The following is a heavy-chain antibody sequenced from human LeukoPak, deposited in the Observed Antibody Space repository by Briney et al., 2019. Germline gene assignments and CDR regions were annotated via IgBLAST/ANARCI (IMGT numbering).Heavy chain of an antibody. CDR1: GYTFTGYY. CDR2: INPNSGGT. Sequence: GASVKVSCKASGYTFTGYYMHWVRQAPGQGLEWMGWINPNSGGTNYAQKFQGRVTMTRDTSISTAYMELSRLRSDDTAVYYCARGSYGSGSYNPLKLDYWGQGTLVTVSS. CDR3: ARGSYGSGSYNPLKLDY. J-gene: IGHJ4*02. D-gene: IGHD3-10*01. V-gene: IGHV1-2*02.